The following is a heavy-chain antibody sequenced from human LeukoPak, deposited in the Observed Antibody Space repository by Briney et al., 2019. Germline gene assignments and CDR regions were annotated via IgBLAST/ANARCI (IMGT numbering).Heavy chain of an antibody. CDR3: AKDPYYDSSGYPTF. Sequence: PGGSLRLSCAASGFAFSSYAMSWVRQAPGKGLEWVSAISGSGGSTYYADSVKGRFTISRDNSKNTLYLQMNSLRAEDTAVYYCAKDPYYDSSGYPTFWGQGTLVTVSS. CDR1: GFAFSSYA. J-gene: IGHJ4*02. D-gene: IGHD3-22*01. CDR2: ISGSGGST. V-gene: IGHV3-23*01.